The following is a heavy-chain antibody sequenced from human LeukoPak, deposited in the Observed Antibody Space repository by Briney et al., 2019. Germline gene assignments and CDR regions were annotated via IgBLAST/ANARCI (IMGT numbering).Heavy chain of an antibody. CDR2: ISYDGSNK. J-gene: IGHJ5*02. Sequence: PGGSLRLSCAASGFTFSRYGMHWVRQAPGKGLEWVAVISYDGSNKHYADSVKGRFTISRDNSKNTLYLQMNSLRAEDTAVYYCAREEEQFSSGWYWDWFDPWGQGTLVTVSS. V-gene: IGHV3-30*03. D-gene: IGHD6-19*01. CDR3: AREEEQFSSGWYWDWFDP. CDR1: GFTFSRYG.